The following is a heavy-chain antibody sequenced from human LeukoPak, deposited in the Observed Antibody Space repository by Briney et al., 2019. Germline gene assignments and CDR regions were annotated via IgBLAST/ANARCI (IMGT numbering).Heavy chain of an antibody. CDR2: IRYDGSNK. CDR1: GFTFSSYG. CDR3: AKDVWYYGSGSYGFDY. Sequence: GGSLRLSCAASGFTFSSYGMHWVRQAPGKGLEWVAFIRYDGSNKYYADSVKGRFTISRDNSKDTLYLQMNSLRAEDTAVYYCAKDVWYYGSGSYGFDYWGQGTLVTVSS. V-gene: IGHV3-30*02. J-gene: IGHJ4*02. D-gene: IGHD3-10*01.